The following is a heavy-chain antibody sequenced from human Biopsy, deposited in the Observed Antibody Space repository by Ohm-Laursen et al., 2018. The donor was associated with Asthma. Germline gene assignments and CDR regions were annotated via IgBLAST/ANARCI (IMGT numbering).Heavy chain of an antibody. D-gene: IGHD6-19*01. V-gene: IGHV1-69*13. J-gene: IGHJ6*02. CDR3: ARCQVGYSSGWSLLLKKIYYSGMGV. CDR1: GGTFSNFA. Sequence: SVKVSCKAPGGTFSNFATSWVRQAPGQGLEWLGGIMTVFGTTNYAQKFQGRVTITADESTSTAYMEVTSLRSEDTAIYYCARCQVGYSSGWSLLLKKIYYSGMGVWGQGTAVTVSS. CDR2: IMTVFGTT.